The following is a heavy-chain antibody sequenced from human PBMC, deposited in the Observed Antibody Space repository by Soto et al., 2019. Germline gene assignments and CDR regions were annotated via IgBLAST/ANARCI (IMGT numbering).Heavy chain of an antibody. Sequence: PSETLSLTCTVSVDAVSSVGFHWAWLRRPPGKGLEWIGYIYNGGSTYYRPSLESRTHMSLDATRNHYSLRLTSVTAADTAVYFCARAPVGLDTISYFDYWGQGKLVTVSS. CDR2: IYNGGST. D-gene: IGHD3-3*01. CDR3: ARAPVGLDTISYFDY. J-gene: IGHJ4*02. CDR1: VDAVSSVGFH. V-gene: IGHV4-30-4*01.